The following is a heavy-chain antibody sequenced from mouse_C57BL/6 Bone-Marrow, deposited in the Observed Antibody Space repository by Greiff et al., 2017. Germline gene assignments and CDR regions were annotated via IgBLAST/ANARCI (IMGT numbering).Heavy chain of an antibody. CDR1: GFNIKDDY. J-gene: IGHJ2*01. D-gene: IGHD1-1*01. Sequence: VQLKQSGAELVRPGASVKLSCTASGFNIKDDYMHWVKQRPEQGLEWIGWIDTENGDTEYASKFQGKATITADTSSNTAYLQLSSLTSEDTAIYYCARYRGSSYSYYFDYWGQGTTLTVSS. V-gene: IGHV14-4*01. CDR3: ARYRGSSYSYYFDY. CDR2: IDTENGDT.